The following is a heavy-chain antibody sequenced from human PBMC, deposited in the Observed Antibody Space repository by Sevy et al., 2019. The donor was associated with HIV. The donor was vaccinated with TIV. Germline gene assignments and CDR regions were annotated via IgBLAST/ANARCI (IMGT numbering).Heavy chain of an antibody. J-gene: IGHJ6*02. V-gene: IGHV5-51*01. CDR2: FCPGDSDI. Sequence: ASVKVSCKISGYSFTSYCIGWVRQMTGKGLEWMGIFCPGDSDISYSPSFQGQVTISADKSISTVYLQWRSLKASDTAMYYCTRQGPSDGMDVWGRGTTVTVSS. CDR1: GYSFTSYC. CDR3: TRQGPSDGMDV.